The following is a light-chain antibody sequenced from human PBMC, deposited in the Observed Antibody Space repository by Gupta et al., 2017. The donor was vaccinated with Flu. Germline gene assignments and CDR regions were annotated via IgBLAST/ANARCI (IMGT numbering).Light chain of an antibody. J-gene: IGLJ3*02. V-gene: IGLV2-14*01. Sequence: QSALTQPASVSGSPGQSITISCTGTSSDAGGYNYVSWYQQHPGKVPKLIIYEVSNRPSGVAHRFSGSKSGNTASLTISGLQAEDEADYYCSSYRTSSTWVFGGGTKLTVL. CDR2: EVS. CDR3: SSYRTSSTWV. CDR1: SSDAGGYNY.